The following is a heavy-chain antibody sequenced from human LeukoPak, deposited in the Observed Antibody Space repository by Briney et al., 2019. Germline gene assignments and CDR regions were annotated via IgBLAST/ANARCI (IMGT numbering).Heavy chain of an antibody. D-gene: IGHD6-19*01. CDR3: VRIPLREAVAVNYFDY. V-gene: IGHV5-51*01. CDR1: GYSFTSYW. J-gene: IGHJ4*02. Sequence: GESLKISCKGSGYSFTSYWIGWVRQMPGKGLEWMGVIYPGDSDTRYSPSFQGQVTISADKSISTAYLQWSSLKASDTAMYYCVRIPLREAVAVNYFDYWGEGTLVTVSS. CDR2: IYPGDSDT.